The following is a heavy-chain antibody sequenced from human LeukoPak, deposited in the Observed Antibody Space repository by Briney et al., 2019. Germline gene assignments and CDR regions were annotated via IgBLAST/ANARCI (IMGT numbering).Heavy chain of an antibody. J-gene: IGHJ4*02. CDR2: INPNSGGT. CDR3: ARGGRRWLSPYYFDY. CDR1: GYTFTGYY. Sequence: ASVKVSCKASGYTFTGYYMHWVRQAPGQGLEWMGWINPNSGGTNYAQKFQGRVTMTRGTSISTAYMELSRLRSDDTAVYYCARGGRRWLSPYYFDYWGQGTLVTVSS. D-gene: IGHD3-16*01. V-gene: IGHV1-2*02.